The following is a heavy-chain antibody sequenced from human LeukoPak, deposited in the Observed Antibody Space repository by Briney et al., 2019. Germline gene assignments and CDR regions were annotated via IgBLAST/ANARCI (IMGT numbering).Heavy chain of an antibody. J-gene: IGHJ4*02. V-gene: IGHV4-4*02. CDR3: AREGGPYRPLDY. Sequence: SETLSLTCGVSGGSITITNYWTWVRQPPGKGLEWIGEVNLQGSTNYNPSLMGRVAISVDTSENHISLQLPSVTAADTAVYYCAREGGPYRPLDYSGQGTLVTVSS. CDR2: VNLQGST. CDR1: GGSITITNY.